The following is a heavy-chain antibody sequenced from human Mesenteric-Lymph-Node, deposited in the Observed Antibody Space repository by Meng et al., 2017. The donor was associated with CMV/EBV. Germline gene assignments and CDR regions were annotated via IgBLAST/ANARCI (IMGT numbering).Heavy chain of an antibody. V-gene: IGHV4-34*01. J-gene: IGHJ4*02. D-gene: IGHD4-23*01. CDR1: GGSFSGYY. CDR2: INHSGST. CDR3: ARHQRWLKSEGGFNY. Sequence: QVQPQQCGAGLLKPSETLSLTCAVYGGSFSGYYWSWIRQPPGKGLEWIGEINHSGSTNYNPSLKSRVTISVDTSKNQFSLKLSSVTAADTAVYYCARHQRWLKSEGGFNYWGQGTLVTVSS.